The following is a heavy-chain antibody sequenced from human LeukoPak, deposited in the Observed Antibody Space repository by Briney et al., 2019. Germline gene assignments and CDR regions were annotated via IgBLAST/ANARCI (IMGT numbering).Heavy chain of an antibody. V-gene: IGHV3-21*01. Sequence: GGSLRLSCAASGITFSTSGMHWVRQAPGKGLEWVSSISSGSTYIYYADSVKGRFTVSRDNARNSLYLQMNSLRAEDTAVYYCARDLRAFCGGECAFHYWGQGTLVTVSS. CDR2: ISSGSTYI. J-gene: IGHJ4*02. CDR1: GITFSTSG. CDR3: ARDLRAFCGGECAFHY. D-gene: IGHD2-21*01.